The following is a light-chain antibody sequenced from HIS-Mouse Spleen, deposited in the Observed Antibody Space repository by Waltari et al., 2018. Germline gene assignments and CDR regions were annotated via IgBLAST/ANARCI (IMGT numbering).Light chain of an antibody. Sequence: QSALTQPASVSGSPGQSITISCTGTSSHVGSYNLVSWDQQHPGKAPKLMIYEGSKRPSGVSNRFSGSKSGNTASLTISGLQAEDEADYYCCSYAGSSTWVFGGGTKLTVL. J-gene: IGLJ3*02. CDR3: CSYAGSSTWV. CDR1: SSHVGSYNL. V-gene: IGLV2-23*01. CDR2: EGS.